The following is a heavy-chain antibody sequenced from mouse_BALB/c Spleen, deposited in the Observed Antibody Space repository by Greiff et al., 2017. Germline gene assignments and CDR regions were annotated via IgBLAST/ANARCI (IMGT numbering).Heavy chain of an antibody. V-gene: IGHV2-9*02. CDR3: AISLLRGIWFAY. Sequence: QVQLQQSGPGLVAPSQSLSITCTVSGFSLTSYGVHWVRQPPGKGLEWLGVIWAGGSTNYNSALMSRLSISKDNSKSQVFLKMNSLQTDDTAMYYCAISLLRGIWFAYWGQGTLVTVSA. CDR2: IWAGGST. CDR1: GFSLTSYG. J-gene: IGHJ3*01. D-gene: IGHD1-2*01.